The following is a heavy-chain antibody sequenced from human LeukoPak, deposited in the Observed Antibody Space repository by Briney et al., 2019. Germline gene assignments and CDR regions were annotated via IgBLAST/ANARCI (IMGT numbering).Heavy chain of an antibody. CDR3: AKSKREYYYYYMDV. CDR2: ISYDGSNK. Sequence: PGGSLRLSCGAAGFTFSSYGMHWVRQAPGKGLEGVAVISYDGSNKYYADSVKGRFTISRDNSKNTLYLQMNSLRAEDTAVYYCAKSKREYYYYYMDVWGKGTTVTVSS. CDR1: GFTFSSYG. V-gene: IGHV3-30*18. J-gene: IGHJ6*03.